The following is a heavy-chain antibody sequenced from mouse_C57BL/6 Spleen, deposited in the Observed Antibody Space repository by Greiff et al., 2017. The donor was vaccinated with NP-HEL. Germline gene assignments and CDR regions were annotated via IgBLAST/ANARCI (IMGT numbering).Heavy chain of an antibody. CDR2: IYPGDGDT. CDR3: ARGDYGYDADY. Sequence: VQLQQSGPELVKPGASVKISCKASGYAFSSSWMNWVKQRPGKGPEWIGRIYPGDGDTNYNGKFKGKATLTADKSSSTAYMQLSSLTSEDSAVYFCARGDYGYDADYWGQGTTLTVSS. D-gene: IGHD2-2*01. J-gene: IGHJ2*01. V-gene: IGHV1-82*01. CDR1: GYAFSSSW.